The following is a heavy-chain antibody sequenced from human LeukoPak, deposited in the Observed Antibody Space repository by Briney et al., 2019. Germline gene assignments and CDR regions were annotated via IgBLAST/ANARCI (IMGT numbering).Heavy chain of an antibody. D-gene: IGHD4/OR15-4a*01. Sequence: GRSLRLSCAASGLIFSDYFMHWVRQAPGKGLEWVALISYDGNNKYYADSVKGRFTVSRDNSKNTLYLQMNSLKAEDTAVYYCAKSNFRYYFYYYDMDVWGQGTTVTVSS. V-gene: IGHV3-30*18. CDR2: ISYDGNNK. CDR3: AKSNFRYYFYYYDMDV. J-gene: IGHJ6*02. CDR1: GLIFSDYF.